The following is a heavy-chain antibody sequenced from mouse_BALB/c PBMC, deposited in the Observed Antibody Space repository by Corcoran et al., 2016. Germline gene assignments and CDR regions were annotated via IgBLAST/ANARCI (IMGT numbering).Heavy chain of an antibody. J-gene: IGHJ2*01. Sequence: VQLQQSGPELVKPGASVKISCKASGYIFTDYYINWVKQKSGQGLEWIGWIYPGTGNTRYNEKFKGKATLTVDTSSSTAYMQLSSLTSEDTAVYFCARYITVVDYFDYWGQGTTLTVSS. D-gene: IGHD1-1*01. CDR1: GYIFTDYY. V-gene: IGHV1-84*02. CDR2: IYPGTGNT. CDR3: ARYITVVDYFDY.